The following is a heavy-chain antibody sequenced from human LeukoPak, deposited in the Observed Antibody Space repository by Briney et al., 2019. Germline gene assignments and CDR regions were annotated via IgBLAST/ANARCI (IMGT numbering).Heavy chain of an antibody. J-gene: IGHJ4*02. CDR1: GFTFSSYG. Sequence: PGGSLRLSCAASGFTFSSYGMHWVRQAPGKGLEWVAVISYDGSNKYYADSVKGRFTISRDNSKNTLYLQMNSLRAEDTAVYYCAKEIAVAGTPIFDYWGQGTLVTVSS. V-gene: IGHV3-30*18. CDR2: ISYDGSNK. D-gene: IGHD6-19*01. CDR3: AKEIAVAGTPIFDY.